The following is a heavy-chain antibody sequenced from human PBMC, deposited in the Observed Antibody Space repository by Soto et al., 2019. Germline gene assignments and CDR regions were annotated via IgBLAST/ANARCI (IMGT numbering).Heavy chain of an antibody. V-gene: IGHV1-8*01. CDR3: ARGLEFYYYYYGMDV. CDR1: GYTFTSYD. Sequence: ASVKVSCKASGYTFTSYDINWVRQATGQGLEWMGWMNPNSGNTGYAQKFQGRVTMTRNTSISTAYMELSSLRSEDTAVYYCARGLEFYYYYYGMDVWGQGXTVTVYS. D-gene: IGHD3-10*01. CDR2: MNPNSGNT. J-gene: IGHJ6*02.